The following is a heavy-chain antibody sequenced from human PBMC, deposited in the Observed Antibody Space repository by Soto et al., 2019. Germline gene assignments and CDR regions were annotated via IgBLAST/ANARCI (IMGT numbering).Heavy chain of an antibody. D-gene: IGHD6-13*01. V-gene: IGHV1-8*01. J-gene: IGHJ5*02. CDR3: ARVDAGIASALTVGWFDP. Sequence: QVQLVQSGAEVKKPGASMKVSCKASGYTFTSYDINWVRKATGQGLEGMGWMNPNSGNTGYAQKFQDRVTMTRKTAVSTCYMELSSLRSEDTAVYYCARVDAGIASALTVGWFDPWGEGSLVTVSS. CDR1: GYTFTSYD. CDR2: MNPNSGNT.